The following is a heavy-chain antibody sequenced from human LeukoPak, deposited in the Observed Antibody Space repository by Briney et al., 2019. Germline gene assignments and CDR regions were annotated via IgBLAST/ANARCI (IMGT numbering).Heavy chain of an antibody. J-gene: IGHJ4*02. V-gene: IGHV1-2*06. CDR2: INPNSGGT. Sequence: ASVKVSCKASGYTFTGYYMHWVRQAPGQGLEWMARINPNSGGTNYAQKFQGRVTMTRDTSISTAYMELSRLRSDDTAVYYCARVGTRMTGYSSGWYSFDYWGQGTLVTVSS. D-gene: IGHD6-19*01. CDR3: ARVGTRMTGYSSGWYSFDY. CDR1: GYTFTGYY.